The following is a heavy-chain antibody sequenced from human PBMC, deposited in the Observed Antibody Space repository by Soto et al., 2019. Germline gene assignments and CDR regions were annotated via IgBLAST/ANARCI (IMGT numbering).Heavy chain of an antibody. CDR3: AKDMGGRYFDWLIDY. CDR1: GFTFGDSY. D-gene: IGHD3-9*01. V-gene: IGHV3-11*01. Sequence: GGSLRLSFAGSGFTFGDSYMSWIRQAPGKGLEWLSYISPGSSIGYADSVKGRFTISRDNAKNSLYLQMNSLRAEDTALYYCAKDMGGRYFDWLIDYWGQGALVTVSS. CDR2: ISPGSSI. J-gene: IGHJ4*02.